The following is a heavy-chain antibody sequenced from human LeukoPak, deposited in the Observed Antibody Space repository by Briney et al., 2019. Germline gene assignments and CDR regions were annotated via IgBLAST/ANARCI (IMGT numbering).Heavy chain of an antibody. Sequence: PGRSLRLSCAASGFTFSSYAMHWVRQAPGKGLEWVAVISYDGSNKYYADSVKGRFTISRDNSKNTLYLQMNSLRAEDTAVYYCARAQELDAWGQGTLVTVSS. V-gene: IGHV3-30*04. CDR3: ARAQELDA. J-gene: IGHJ5*02. D-gene: IGHD1-7*01. CDR1: GFTFSSYA. CDR2: ISYDGSNK.